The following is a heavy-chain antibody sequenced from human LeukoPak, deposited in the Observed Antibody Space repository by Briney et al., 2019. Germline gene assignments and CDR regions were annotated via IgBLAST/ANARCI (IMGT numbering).Heavy chain of an antibody. CDR1: GFTFSSYS. CDR2: ISSSGSTI. V-gene: IGHV3-48*01. J-gene: IGHJ4*02. CDR3: AKVASGYSYAYFDY. D-gene: IGHD5-18*01. Sequence: GGSLRLSCAASGFTFSSYSMNWVRQAPGKGLEWISYISSSGSTINYADSVKGRFTISRDSAKNSLYLQMNSLRGEDTAVYYCAKVASGYSYAYFDYWGQGTLVTVSS.